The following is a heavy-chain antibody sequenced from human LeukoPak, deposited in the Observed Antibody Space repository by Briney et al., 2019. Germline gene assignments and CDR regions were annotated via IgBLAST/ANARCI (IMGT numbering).Heavy chain of an antibody. V-gene: IGHV3-30-3*01. CDR3: ARNYGGKGRYYFDY. Sequence: GGSLRLSCAASGFTFSTYAMHWVRQAPGKGLEWVAVISYDGSVKYYADSVKGRFTISRDNSKNTLYLQMNSLRAEDTAVYYCARNYGGKGRYYFDYWGQGTLVTVSS. CDR1: GFTFSTYA. D-gene: IGHD4-23*01. CDR2: ISYDGSVK. J-gene: IGHJ4*02.